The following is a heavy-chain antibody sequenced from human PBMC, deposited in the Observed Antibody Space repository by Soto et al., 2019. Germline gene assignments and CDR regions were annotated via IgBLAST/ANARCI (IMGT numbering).Heavy chain of an antibody. V-gene: IGHV2-5*01. J-gene: IGHJ4*02. CDR3: AHRGGAAVGLYYFDY. CDR1: GFSLSTTGVG. Sequence: ESGPTLVNPTQTLTLTCTFSGFSLSTTGVGVSWIRQPPGNALEWLALIYWHDDKRYSPSLKSRLTITKDTSKNQVVLTMTNMDPVDTATYYCAHRGGAAVGLYYFDYWGQGALVTVSS. D-gene: IGHD6-13*01. CDR2: IYWHDDK.